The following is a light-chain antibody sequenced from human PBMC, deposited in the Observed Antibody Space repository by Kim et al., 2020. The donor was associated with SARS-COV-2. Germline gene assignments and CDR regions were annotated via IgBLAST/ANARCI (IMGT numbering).Light chain of an antibody. CDR1: QTVASSH. CDR3: QHMST. J-gene: IGKJ1*01. V-gene: IGKV3-20*01. CDR2: STS. Sequence: EIVLTQSPDTLSLSPGETATLSCRASQTVASSHLAWYQHSPGQAPRLLVYSTSTRATGIPERFSGGGSGTDFTLTITSVEPEDFVVYYCQHMSTFGQGTKVEIK.